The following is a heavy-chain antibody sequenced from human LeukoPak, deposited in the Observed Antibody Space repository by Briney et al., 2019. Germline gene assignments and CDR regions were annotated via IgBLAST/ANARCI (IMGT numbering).Heavy chain of an antibody. J-gene: IGHJ4*02. CDR2: ISGSGGST. D-gene: IGHD3-10*01. V-gene: IGHV3-23*01. Sequence: GGSLRLSCTASGFTFSSYAMSWVRQAPGKGLEWVSAISGSGGSTYYADSVKGRFTISRDNSKNTLYLQMNSLRAEDTAVYYCAKGIGGLWFGELYGYWGQGTLVTVSS. CDR1: GFTFSSYA. CDR3: AKGIGGLWFGELYGY.